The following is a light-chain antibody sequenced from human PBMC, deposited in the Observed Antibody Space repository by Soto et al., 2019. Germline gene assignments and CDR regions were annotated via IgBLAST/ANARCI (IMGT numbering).Light chain of an antibody. CDR1: QSVSSN. J-gene: IGKJ1*01. Sequence: EIVLTQSPGTLSLSPGERATLSCRASQSVSSNLAWYQQKPGQAPRLLIYGASTRATGIPGRFSGSGSGTEFTLTISSLQSEDFAVYYCQHYYNWPRTFGQGTKVDIK. CDR2: GAS. CDR3: QHYYNWPRT. V-gene: IGKV3-15*01.